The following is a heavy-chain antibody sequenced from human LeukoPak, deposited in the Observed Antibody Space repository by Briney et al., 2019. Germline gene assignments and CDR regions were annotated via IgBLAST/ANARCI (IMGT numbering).Heavy chain of an antibody. J-gene: IGHJ4*02. CDR1: GYTFTGYY. CDR3: ARDDSTAMVYFDY. CDR2: INPNSGGT. D-gene: IGHD5-18*01. Sequence: ASVKVSCKASGYTFTGYYIHWVRQAPGQGLEWMGWINPNSGGTKFAQKFQGRVTMTRDTSISTAYMELSRLRSDDTAVYYCARDDSTAMVYFDYWGQGTLVTVSS. V-gene: IGHV1-2*02.